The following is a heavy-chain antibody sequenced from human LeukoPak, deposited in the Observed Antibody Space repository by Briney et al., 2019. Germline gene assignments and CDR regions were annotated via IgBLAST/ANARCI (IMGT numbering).Heavy chain of an antibody. J-gene: IGHJ4*02. CDR3: ARDRLDDFWSGYHQDFDY. Sequence: ASVKVSCKASGYTFTSYGISWVRQAPGQGLEWMGWISAYNGNTNYAQKLQGRVTMTTDTSTSTAYTELRSLRSDDTAVYYCARDRLDDFWSGYHQDFDYWGQGTLVTVSS. D-gene: IGHD3-3*01. CDR2: ISAYNGNT. V-gene: IGHV1-18*01. CDR1: GYTFTSYG.